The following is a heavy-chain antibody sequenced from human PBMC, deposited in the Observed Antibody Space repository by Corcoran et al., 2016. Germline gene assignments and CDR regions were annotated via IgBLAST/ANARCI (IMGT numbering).Heavy chain of an antibody. CDR3: AREGQGFGELLVYYYYGMDV. Sequence: QVQLVQSGAEVKKPGASVKVSCKASGYTFTGYYMHWVRQAPGQGLEWMGWINPNSGGTNYAQKFQGRVTMTRDTSISTAYMELSRLRSEDTAVYYCAREGQGFGELLVYYYYGMDVWGQGTTVTVSS. V-gene: IGHV1-2*02. CDR1: GYTFTGYY. D-gene: IGHD3-10*01. CDR2: INPNSGGT. J-gene: IGHJ6*02.